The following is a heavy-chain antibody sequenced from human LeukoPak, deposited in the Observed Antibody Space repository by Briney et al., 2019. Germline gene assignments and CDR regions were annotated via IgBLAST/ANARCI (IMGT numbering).Heavy chain of an antibody. J-gene: IGHJ5*02. CDR3: ARDSSGWYHWFDP. CDR2: INPNSGGT. CDR1: GYTFTGYY. V-gene: IGHV1-2*02. Sequence: ASVKVSCKASGYTFTGYYMHWVRQAPGQGLEWMGWINPNSGGTNYAQKFQGRVTMTRDTSISTAYMELSSLRSEETAVYCARDSSGWYHWFDPWGQGTLVTVSS. D-gene: IGHD6-19*01.